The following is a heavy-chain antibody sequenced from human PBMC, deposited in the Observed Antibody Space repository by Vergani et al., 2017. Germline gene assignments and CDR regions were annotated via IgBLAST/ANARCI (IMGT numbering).Heavy chain of an antibody. CDR3: ARGRMMVASRVWGYYYYMDV. CDR1: GGSFSGYY. J-gene: IGHJ6*03. D-gene: IGHD2-15*01. V-gene: IGHV4-34*01. CDR2: INHSGST. Sequence: QVQLQQWGAGLLKPSETLSLTCAVYGGSFSGYYWSWIRQPPGKGLEWIGEINHSGSTNYNPSLKSRVTISVDTSKNQFSLKLISVTAADTAVYYCARGRMMVASRVWGYYYYMDVWGKGTTVTVSS.